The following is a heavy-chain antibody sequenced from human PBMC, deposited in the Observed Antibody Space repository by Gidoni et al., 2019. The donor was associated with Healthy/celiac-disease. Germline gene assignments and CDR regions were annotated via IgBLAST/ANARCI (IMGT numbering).Heavy chain of an antibody. CDR3: ARENAFWSGCDY. CDR1: GFTFSSYG. CDR2: IWYDGSNK. J-gene: IGHJ4*02. D-gene: IGHD3-3*01. Sequence: QVQLVESGGGVVQPGRSLRLSCAASGFTFSSYGMHWVRQAPGKGLEWVAVIWYDGSNKYYADSVKGRFTISRDNSKNTLYLQMNSLRAEDTAVYYCARENAFWSGCDYWGQGTLVTVSS. V-gene: IGHV3-33*08.